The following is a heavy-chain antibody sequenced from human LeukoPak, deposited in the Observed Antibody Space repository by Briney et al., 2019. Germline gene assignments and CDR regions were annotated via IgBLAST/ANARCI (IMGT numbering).Heavy chain of an antibody. CDR1: GGSFSGYY. Sequence: SETLSLTCAVYGGSFSGYYWSWIRQPPGKGLEWIGEINHSGSTNYNPSLKSRVTISVDTSKNQFSLKLSSVTAADTAVYYCARGLPLRAMVEGPSYFDYWGQGTLVTVSS. D-gene: IGHD5-18*01. J-gene: IGHJ4*02. CDR3: ARGLPLRAMVEGPSYFDY. CDR2: INHSGST. V-gene: IGHV4-34*01.